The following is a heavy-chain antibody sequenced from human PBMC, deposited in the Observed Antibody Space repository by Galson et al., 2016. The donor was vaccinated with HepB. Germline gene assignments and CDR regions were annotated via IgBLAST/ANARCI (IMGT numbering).Heavy chain of an antibody. J-gene: IGHJ4*02. V-gene: IGHV3-48*03. Sequence: SLRLSCAASGFTFSSYEMNWVRQAPGKGLEWVSYIRGSGSTIYYTGSVEGRFTISRDNAKNSLYLQMNSLRAEDTAIYYCARSRPCSRSWFGPFDYWGQGTLVTVSS. CDR1: GFTFSSYE. CDR2: IRGSGSTI. D-gene: IGHD6-13*01. CDR3: ARSRPCSRSWFGPFDY.